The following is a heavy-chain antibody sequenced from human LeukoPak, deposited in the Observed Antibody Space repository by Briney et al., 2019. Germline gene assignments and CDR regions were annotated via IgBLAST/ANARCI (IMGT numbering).Heavy chain of an antibody. J-gene: IGHJ4*02. Sequence: GGSLRLSCAASGFTFSSYWMHWVRQAPGKGLVWVSRINSDGSSTSYADSVKGRFTISRDNAKNTLYLQMNNLRVDDTAMYYCVGTIASRGSEYWGQGALVTVSS. D-gene: IGHD6-6*01. V-gene: IGHV3-74*01. CDR3: VGTIASRGSEY. CDR1: GFTFSSYW. CDR2: INSDGSST.